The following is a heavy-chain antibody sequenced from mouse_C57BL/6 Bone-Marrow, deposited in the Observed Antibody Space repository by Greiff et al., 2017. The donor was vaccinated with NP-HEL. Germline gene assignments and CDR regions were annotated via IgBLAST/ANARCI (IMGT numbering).Heavy chain of an antibody. V-gene: IGHV1-7*01. J-gene: IGHJ2*01. CDR3: ARSPLGRDYFDY. Sequence: VQLQQSGAELAKPGASVKLSCKASGYTFTSYWMHWVKQRPGQGLEWIGYINPSSGYTMYIQKFKDKATLTADKSSSTAYMQLSSLTYEDSAVYYCARSPLGRDYFDYWGQGTTLTVSS. CDR2: INPSSGYT. D-gene: IGHD4-1*01. CDR1: GYTFTSYW.